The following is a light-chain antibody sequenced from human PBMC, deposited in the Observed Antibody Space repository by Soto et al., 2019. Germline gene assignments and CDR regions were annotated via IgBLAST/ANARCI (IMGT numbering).Light chain of an antibody. J-gene: IGKJ1*01. CDR1: QSVLYSSDNKNY. V-gene: IGKV4-1*01. CDR3: QQYYSIPRT. CDR2: WAS. Sequence: DIVMTQSPDSLAVSLGERATINCKSSQSVLYSSDNKNYLGWFQQKQGKPPKLLIYWASTRESGVPDRFSGSGSGTDFTLTISSLQAEDVAVYYCQQYYSIPRTFGQGTKVEIK.